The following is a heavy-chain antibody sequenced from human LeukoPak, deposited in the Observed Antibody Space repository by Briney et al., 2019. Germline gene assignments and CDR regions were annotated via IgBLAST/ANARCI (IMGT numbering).Heavy chain of an antibody. CDR3: ARVKRDYALDY. D-gene: IGHD4-17*01. CDR1: GFTFSSYS. CDR2: NSSSSSYI. Sequence: GGSLRLSCAASGFTFSSYSMNWVRQAPGKGLEWVSSNSSSSSYIYYADSVKGRFTISRDNAKNSLYLQMNSLRAEDTAVYYCARVKRDYALDYWGQGTLVTVSS. J-gene: IGHJ4*02. V-gene: IGHV3-21*01.